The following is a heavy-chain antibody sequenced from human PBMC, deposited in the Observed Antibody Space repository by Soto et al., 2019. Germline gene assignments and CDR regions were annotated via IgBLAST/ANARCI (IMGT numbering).Heavy chain of an antibody. D-gene: IGHD6-13*01. J-gene: IGHJ5*02. V-gene: IGHV1-18*01. CDR3: ARDSSSWFDH. CDR2: ISAYNGNT. CDR1: GYTFTSYG. Sequence: ASVKVSCKASGYTFTSYGISWVRQDPGQGLEWMGGISAYNGNTNYAQKLQGRVTMTTDTSTITASMELRSLRSDDPAVYYCARDSSSWFDHWGQGTLVTVSS.